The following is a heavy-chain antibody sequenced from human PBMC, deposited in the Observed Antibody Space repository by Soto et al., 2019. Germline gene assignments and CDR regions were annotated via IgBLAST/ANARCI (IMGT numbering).Heavy chain of an antibody. J-gene: IGHJ4*02. CDR3: TRLDDSSGYYNESFDY. D-gene: IGHD3-22*01. CDR1: GFTFSGSA. Sequence: GGALRLSCAASGFTFSGSAIHWVRQASGKGLEWVGRVRSKGNSYATAYAASVKGRFTISRDDSRNTAYLEMNSLKTEDTAVYYCTRLDDSSGYYNESFDYWGQGTLVTVSS. V-gene: IGHV3-73*01. CDR2: VRSKGNSYAT.